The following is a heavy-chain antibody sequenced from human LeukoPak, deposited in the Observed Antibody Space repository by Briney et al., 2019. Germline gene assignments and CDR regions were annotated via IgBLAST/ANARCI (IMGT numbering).Heavy chain of an antibody. J-gene: IGHJ3*01. CDR2: ISSSGSTI. CDR3: ARVTYYYDSSGYWGLDAFDL. V-gene: IGHV3-48*03. CDR1: GFTFSSYE. Sequence: PGGSLRPSCAASGFTFSSYEMNWVRQAPGKGLEWVSYISSSGSTIYYADSVKGRFTISRDNAKNSLYLQMNSLRAEDTAVYYCARVTYYYDSSGYWGLDAFDLWGEWKMVTVSS. D-gene: IGHD3-22*01.